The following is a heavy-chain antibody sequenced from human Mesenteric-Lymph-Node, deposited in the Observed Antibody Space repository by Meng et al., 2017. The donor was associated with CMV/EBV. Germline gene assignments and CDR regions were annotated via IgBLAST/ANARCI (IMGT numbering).Heavy chain of an antibody. Sequence: SLTCTVSGGSISSSSWWRWVRPPPGEGLEWIGKIFHSGSTNYNPSLKSRVTISVDKSKNHFSLQLSSVTAADTAIYYCSSRWTGYYVYWGQGTLVTVSS. CDR1: GGSISSSSW. CDR2: IFHSGST. D-gene: IGHD3/OR15-3a*01. V-gene: IGHV4-4*02. J-gene: IGHJ4*02. CDR3: SSRWTGYYVY.